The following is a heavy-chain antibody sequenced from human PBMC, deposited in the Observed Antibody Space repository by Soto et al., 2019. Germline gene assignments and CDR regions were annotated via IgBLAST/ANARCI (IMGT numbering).Heavy chain of an antibody. Sequence: SGTLSPTCTVSCGSIDKGNYYWGWLRQPPGKGLEWIGTTYYNGNAYYNPSLKSRVTMSVDTSKNQFSLKLISVTAADTAVYYCARHFVAVVIKGWGYWGQGTLVTVSS. V-gene: IGHV4-39*01. CDR2: TYYNGNA. J-gene: IGHJ4*02. CDR3: ARHFVAVVIKGWGY. CDR1: CGSIDKGNYY. D-gene: IGHD3-22*01.